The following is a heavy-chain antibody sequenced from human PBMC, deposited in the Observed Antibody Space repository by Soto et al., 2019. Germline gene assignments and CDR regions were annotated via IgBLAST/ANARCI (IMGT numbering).Heavy chain of an antibody. Sequence: GGPLRLSCAASGFTFTISAMTWVRQAPGKGLEWVSAISGSGSSTYYVDSVKGRFTISRDNSKNTLYLQMNSLRAEDTAIYYCAKDRIAARPLNGMDVWGQGTTVTVSS. CDR1: GFTFTISA. J-gene: IGHJ6*02. V-gene: IGHV3-23*01. CDR2: ISGSGSST. CDR3: AKDRIAARPLNGMDV. D-gene: IGHD6-6*01.